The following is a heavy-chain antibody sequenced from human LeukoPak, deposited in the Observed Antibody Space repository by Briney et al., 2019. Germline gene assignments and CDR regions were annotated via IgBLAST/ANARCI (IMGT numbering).Heavy chain of an antibody. CDR2: INPNSGGT. CDR1: SYTFTNYD. J-gene: IGHJ3*02. V-gene: IGHV1-2*02. D-gene: IGHD6-13*01. CDR3: ARDSIAAAGLAFDI. Sequence: ASVKVSCKASSYTFTNYDINWVRQAPGQGLEWMGWINPNSGGTSYAPKFQGRVTMTRDTSISTAYMELSSLRSDDTAVYYCARDSIAAAGLAFDIWGQGTMVTVSS.